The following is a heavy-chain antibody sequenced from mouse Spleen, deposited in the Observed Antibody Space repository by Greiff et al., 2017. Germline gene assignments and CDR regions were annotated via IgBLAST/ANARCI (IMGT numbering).Heavy chain of an antibody. CDR1: GYTFTSYW. CDR3: ARSDGNYYYAMDY. Sequence: QVQLQQPGAELVKPGASVKMSCKASGYTFTSYWITWVKQRPGQGLEWIGNINPSNGGTNYNEKFKSKATLTVDKSSSTAYMQLSSLTSEDSAVYYCARSDGNYYYAMDYWGQGTSVTVSS. V-gene: IGHV1-53*01. D-gene: IGHD2-1*01. J-gene: IGHJ4*01. CDR2: INPSNGGT.